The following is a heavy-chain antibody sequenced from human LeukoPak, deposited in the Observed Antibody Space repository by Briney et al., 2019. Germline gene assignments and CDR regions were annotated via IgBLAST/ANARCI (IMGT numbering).Heavy chain of an antibody. D-gene: IGHD6-13*01. Sequence: GASVKVSCKASGYPFTPYYLHWVRQAPGQGLEWMGWIHPNSGGTHYTQKFQGWVTMTRDTSISTAYLELRSLKSDDTAVYFCARGKYASSLTPFDYWGQGTLVTVSS. V-gene: IGHV1-2*04. CDR2: IHPNSGGT. J-gene: IGHJ4*02. CDR1: GYPFTPYY. CDR3: ARGKYASSLTPFDY.